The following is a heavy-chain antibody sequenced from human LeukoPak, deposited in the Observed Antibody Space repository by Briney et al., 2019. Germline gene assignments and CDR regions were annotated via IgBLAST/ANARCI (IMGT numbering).Heavy chain of an antibody. J-gene: IGHJ4*02. CDR1: GFTFSSYA. CDR3: AKDEGLRAYSYGLYNFDY. D-gene: IGHD5-18*01. CDR2: ISGSGDYT. Sequence: GGSLRLSCAASGFTFSSYAMSWVRQTPGKGLEWVSAISGSGDYTYYTDSVKGRFTISRDNSKNTLYLQMNSLRAEDTAVYYCAKDEGLRAYSYGLYNFDYWGQGTLVTVSS. V-gene: IGHV3-23*01.